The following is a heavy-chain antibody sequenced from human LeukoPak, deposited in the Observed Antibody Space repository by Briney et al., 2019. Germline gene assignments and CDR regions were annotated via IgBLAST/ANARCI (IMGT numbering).Heavy chain of an antibody. V-gene: IGHV3-7*01. Sequence: PGGSLRLSCAASGFTFSSYWMSWVRQAPGKGLEWVANIKQDGSEKYYVDSVKGRFTISRDNAKNSLYLQMNSLRAEDTAVYYCASQNPPQYDFWSGYYRGYYFDYWGQGTLVTVSS. CDR3: ASQNPPQYDFWSGYYRGYYFDY. J-gene: IGHJ4*02. CDR2: IKQDGSEK. D-gene: IGHD3-3*01. CDR1: GFTFSSYW.